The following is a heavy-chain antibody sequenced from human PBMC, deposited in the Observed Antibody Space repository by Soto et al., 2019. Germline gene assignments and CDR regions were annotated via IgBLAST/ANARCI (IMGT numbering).Heavy chain of an antibody. J-gene: IGHJ6*02. Sequence: QVTLKESGPVLVKPTETLTLTCTVSGFSLSSGRMGVSWIRQPPGKALEWLAHIFSYDEKSYNTSLKSRLTVSKYTSKSQVVLTMTKMDPVDTATYYCARIGVTTTTNQGTYYYYGVDGWGQGTTVTVSS. CDR1: GFSLSSGRMG. D-gene: IGHD4-17*01. V-gene: IGHV2-26*01. CDR3: ARIGVTTTTNQGTYYYYGVDG. CDR2: IFSYDEK.